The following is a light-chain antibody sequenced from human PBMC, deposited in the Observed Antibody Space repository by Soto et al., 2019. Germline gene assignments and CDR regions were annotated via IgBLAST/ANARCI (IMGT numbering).Light chain of an antibody. Sequence: GDRVTITCRASQSISSWLAWYQQKPGKAPKLLIYDASSLESGVPSRFSGSGSGSEFNFTITGLQPDDFATYYCQQYNSYLLTFGGGTTVDIK. J-gene: IGKJ4*01. CDR2: DAS. V-gene: IGKV1-5*01. CDR1: QSISSW. CDR3: QQYNSYLLT.